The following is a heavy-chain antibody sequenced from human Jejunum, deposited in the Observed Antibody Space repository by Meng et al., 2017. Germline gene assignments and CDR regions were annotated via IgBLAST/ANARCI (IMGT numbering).Heavy chain of an antibody. J-gene: IGHJ4*02. Sequence: QIQLQQSGPGLVKPSQTLSLTCAIPGDSVSSNSAGWNWIRQSPSRGLEWLGRTYYRSKWYIDYAVSVKSRITINPDTSKNQFYLHLNSVTPEDTAVYYCAGGGLVRSTRGYFDYWGQGTLVTVSS. CDR3: AGGGLVRSTRGYFDY. V-gene: IGHV6-1*01. D-gene: IGHD1-26*01. CDR2: TYYRSKWYI. CDR1: GDSVSSNSAG.